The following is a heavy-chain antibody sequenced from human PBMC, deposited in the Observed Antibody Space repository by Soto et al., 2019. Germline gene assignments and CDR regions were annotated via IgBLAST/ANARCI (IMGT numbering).Heavy chain of an antibody. J-gene: IGHJ5*02. CDR3: TSLEPNPVYFDP. V-gene: IGHV3-73*01. CDR1: GFTFSGSA. CDR2: VRDNTDTYAT. Sequence: GGSLRLSCAASGFTFSGSAMHWVRQPSGKGLEWVGSVRDNTDTYATAVRGRFTISRDDSKNTAYLQMNNLQTEDTAVYYCTSLEPNPVYFDPWGQGTLVTVSS.